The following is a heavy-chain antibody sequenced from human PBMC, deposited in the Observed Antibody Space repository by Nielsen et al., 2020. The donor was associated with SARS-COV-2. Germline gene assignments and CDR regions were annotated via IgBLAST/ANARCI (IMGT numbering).Heavy chain of an antibody. CDR1: GFTFSSYW. V-gene: IGHV3-7*03. J-gene: IGHJ4*02. CDR3: ATRDYSTGWYSHDY. CDR2: IKQDGSEK. Sequence: GESLKISCAASGFTFSSYWMNWVRQAPGKGLEWVANIKQDGSEKYYGDSVKGRFTISRDNSRNTLYLQMNSLRAEDTAVYYCATRDYSTGWYSHDYWGQGTLVSVSS. D-gene: IGHD6-19*01.